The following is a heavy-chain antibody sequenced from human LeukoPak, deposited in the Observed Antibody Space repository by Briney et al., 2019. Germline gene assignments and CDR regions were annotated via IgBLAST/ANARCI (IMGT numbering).Heavy chain of an antibody. J-gene: IGHJ4*02. CDR3: ARSGRKIVVVPAAILDYFDY. Sequence: ASVKVSCKASGGTFSSYAISWVRQAPGQGLEWMGGIIPIFGTANYAQKFQGRVTITADESTSTAYKELSSLRSEDTAVYYCARSGRKIVVVPAAILDYFDYWGQGTLVTVSS. CDR1: GGTFSSYA. V-gene: IGHV1-69*13. D-gene: IGHD2-2*01. CDR2: IIPIFGTA.